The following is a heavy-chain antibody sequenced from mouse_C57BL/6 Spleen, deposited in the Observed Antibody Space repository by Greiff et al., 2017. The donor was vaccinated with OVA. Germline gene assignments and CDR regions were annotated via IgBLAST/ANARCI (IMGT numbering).Heavy chain of an antibody. CDR1: GYTFTDYY. V-gene: IGHV1-19*01. J-gene: IGHJ4*01. CDR3: ARKDYSNYNYAMDY. Sequence: VQLQQSGPVLVKPGASVKMSCKASGYTFTDYYMNWVKQSHGKSLEWIGVINPYNGGTSYNQKFKGKATLTVDKSSSTAYMELNSLTSEDSAVYYCARKDYSNYNYAMDYWGQGTSVTVSS. CDR2: INPYNGGT. D-gene: IGHD2-5*01.